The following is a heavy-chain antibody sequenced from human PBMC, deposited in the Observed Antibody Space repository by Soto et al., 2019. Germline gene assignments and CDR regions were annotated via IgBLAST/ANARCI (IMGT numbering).Heavy chain of an antibody. V-gene: IGHV3-21*01. CDR3: ARVAY. J-gene: IGHJ4*02. CDR1: GFTFSRFS. Sequence: PGGSLRLSCEASGFTFSRFSMNWVRQVPGKGLECVASITSGSSDTWYADSVKGRFIISRDNAQNSLFLQMNTLRPEDTAMYYCARVAYWGPGTQVTVSS. CDR2: ITSGSSDT.